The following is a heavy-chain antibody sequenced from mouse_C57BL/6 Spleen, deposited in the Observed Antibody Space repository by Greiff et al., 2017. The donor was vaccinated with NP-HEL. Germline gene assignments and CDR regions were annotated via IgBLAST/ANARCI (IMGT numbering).Heavy chain of an antibody. Sequence: VQLQQPGAELVRPGTSVKLSCKASGYTFTSYWMHWVKQRPGQGLEWIGVIDPSDSYTNYNQKFKGKATLTVDTSSSTAYMQLSSLTSEDSAVYYCARRGNDYSYAMDYWGQGTSVTVSS. D-gene: IGHD2-4*01. CDR3: ARRGNDYSYAMDY. V-gene: IGHV1-59*01. CDR2: IDPSDSYT. J-gene: IGHJ4*01. CDR1: GYTFTSYW.